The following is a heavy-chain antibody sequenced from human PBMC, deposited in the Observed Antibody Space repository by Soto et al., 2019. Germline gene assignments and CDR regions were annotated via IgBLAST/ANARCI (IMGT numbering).Heavy chain of an antibody. CDR1: GFTFSSYA. D-gene: IGHD4-17*01. Sequence: PGGSLRLSCAASGFTFSSYAMHWVRQAPGKGLEWVAVISYDGSNKYYADSVKGRFTISRDNSKNTLYLQMNSLRAEDTAVYYCAREDTVTTYAFDIWGQGTMVTVS. CDR2: ISYDGSNK. J-gene: IGHJ3*02. CDR3: AREDTVTTYAFDI. V-gene: IGHV3-30-3*01.